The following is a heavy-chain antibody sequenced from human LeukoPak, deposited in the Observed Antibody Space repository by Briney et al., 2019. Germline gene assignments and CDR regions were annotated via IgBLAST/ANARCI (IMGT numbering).Heavy chain of an antibody. J-gene: IGHJ5*02. Sequence: ASVKVSCKASGYTFTSYDINWVRQAPGQGCEWMGWMNPNSGNTGYAQKFQGRVTMTRNTSISTDYMELSSLRSEDTAVYYCARVRGVARRPRWFDPWGQGTLVTVSS. V-gene: IGHV1-8*01. CDR2: MNPNSGNT. CDR3: ARVRGVARRPRWFDP. D-gene: IGHD2-15*01. CDR1: GYTFTSYD.